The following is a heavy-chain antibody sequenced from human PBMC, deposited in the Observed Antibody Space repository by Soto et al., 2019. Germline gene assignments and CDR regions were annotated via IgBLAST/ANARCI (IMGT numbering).Heavy chain of an antibody. CDR2: IDPSDSYT. Sequence: GASLKLSCKGSGYSFTSYWISWVRQMPEKGLEWMGRIDPSDSYTNYSPSFQGHVTISADKSISTAYLQWSSLKASDTAMYYCASEQYYYGSGMAGMDVWGQGTTVTV. J-gene: IGHJ6*02. CDR1: GYSFTSYW. CDR3: ASEQYYYGSGMAGMDV. V-gene: IGHV5-10-1*01. D-gene: IGHD3-10*01.